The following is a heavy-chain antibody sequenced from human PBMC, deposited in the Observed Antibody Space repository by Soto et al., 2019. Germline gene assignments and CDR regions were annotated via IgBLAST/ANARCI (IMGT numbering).Heavy chain of an antibody. V-gene: IGHV3-73*02. CDR1: GFTFSGSA. CDR3: TSRESTIVVVPDAINGIDV. J-gene: IGHJ6*02. CDR2: VRSKANSYAT. Sequence: EVQLVESGGGLVQPGGALKLSCAASGFTFSGSAMHWVRQASGKGLELVGRVRSKANSYATAYAASVKGRFTSSRDDSRNPAYLQMTSLKTEDTAVYYCTSRESTIVVVPDAINGIDVWGQGTTVTVSS. D-gene: IGHD2-2*01.